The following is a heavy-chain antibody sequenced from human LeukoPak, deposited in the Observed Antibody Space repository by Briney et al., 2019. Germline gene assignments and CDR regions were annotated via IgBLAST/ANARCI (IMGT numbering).Heavy chain of an antibody. J-gene: IGHJ4*02. Sequence: PSETLSLTCTVSGGSISSYYWSWIRQPPGKGLEWIGYIYTSGGTNYTPSLQSRVTISVDTSKNQFSLKLSSMTAADTAVYYCARHSCSSTSCYLDYWGQGTLVTVSS. CDR1: GGSISSYY. CDR3: ARHSCSSTSCYLDY. CDR2: IYTSGGT. D-gene: IGHD2-2*01. V-gene: IGHV4-4*09.